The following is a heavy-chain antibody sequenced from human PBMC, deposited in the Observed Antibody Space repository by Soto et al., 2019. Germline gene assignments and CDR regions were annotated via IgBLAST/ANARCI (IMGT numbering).Heavy chain of an antibody. CDR3: VRGIEWLRNS. J-gene: IGHJ4*02. D-gene: IGHD5-12*01. CDR1: GYTFTTYD. Sequence: QVQLVQSGAEVKKPGASVKVSCKATGYTFTTYDINWVRQATGQGLEWMGWMNPNSGDTGYAQKFQGRVTMTRDTSISTASMELSTLTSEDTGVYYSVRGIEWLRNSWGQGTLVSVSS. V-gene: IGHV1-8*01. CDR2: MNPNSGDT.